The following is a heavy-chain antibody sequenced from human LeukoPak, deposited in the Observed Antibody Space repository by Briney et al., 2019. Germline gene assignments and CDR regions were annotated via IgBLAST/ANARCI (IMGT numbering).Heavy chain of an antibody. J-gene: IGHJ4*02. CDR2: ISYDGSNK. CDR3: AGGGRIAAAGFFDD. CDR1: GFTFSSYA. Sequence: GGSLRLSCAASGFTFSSYAMHWVRQAPGKGLEWVADISYDGSNKYYADSVKRRFTISRDNAKNSLYLQMNSLRAEDTAVYYCAGGGRIAAAGFFDDWGQGTLVTVSS. D-gene: IGHD6-13*01. V-gene: IGHV3-30*07.